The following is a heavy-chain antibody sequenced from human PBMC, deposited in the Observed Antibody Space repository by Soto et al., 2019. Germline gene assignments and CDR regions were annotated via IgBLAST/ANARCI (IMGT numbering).Heavy chain of an antibody. D-gene: IGHD3-16*02. J-gene: IGHJ4*02. Sequence: QVQLQQWGAGLLKPSETLSLTCAVYGGSFSGYYWSWIRQPPGKGLEWIGEINHSGSTNYNPSLKSRVTISVDTSKNQLSLKLSSVTAADTAVYYCARESNYDYVWGSYRSSPPMYYFDYWGQGTLVTVSS. V-gene: IGHV4-34*01. CDR2: INHSGST. CDR1: GGSFSGYY. CDR3: ARESNYDYVWGSYRSSPPMYYFDY.